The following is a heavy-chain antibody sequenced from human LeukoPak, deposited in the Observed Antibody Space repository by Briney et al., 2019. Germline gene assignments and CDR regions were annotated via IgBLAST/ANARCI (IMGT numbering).Heavy chain of an antibody. V-gene: IGHV3-23*01. D-gene: IGHD1-26*01. J-gene: IGHJ4*02. CDR1: GFTFSSYA. CDR2: ISGSGGST. CDR3: ARELTPRSYSLFGY. Sequence: GGSLRLSCAASGFTFSSYAMSWVRQAPGKGLEWVSAISGSGGSTYYADSVKGRFTISRDNAKNSLYLQMNSLRAEDTAVYYCARELTPRSYSLFGYWGQGTLVTVSS.